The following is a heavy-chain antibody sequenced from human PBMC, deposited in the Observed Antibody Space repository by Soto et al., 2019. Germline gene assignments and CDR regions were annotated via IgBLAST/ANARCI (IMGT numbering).Heavy chain of an antibody. CDR2: IYYSGST. CDR1: GGSISSSSYY. J-gene: IGHJ6*02. CDR3: AFIFSGGYIYGFYYYGMDV. V-gene: IGHV4-39*01. Sequence: PSETLSLTCTVSGGSISSSSYYWGWIRQPPGKGLEWIGSIYYSGSTYYNPSLKSRVTISVDTSKNQFSLKLSSVTAADTAVYYCAFIFSGGYIYGFYYYGMDVWGQGTTVTVSS. D-gene: IGHD5-18*01.